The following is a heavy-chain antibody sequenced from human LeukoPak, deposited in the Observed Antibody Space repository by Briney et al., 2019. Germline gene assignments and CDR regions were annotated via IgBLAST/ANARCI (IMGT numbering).Heavy chain of an antibody. V-gene: IGHV3-21*01. CDR2: ISSSSSYI. CDR1: GFTFSSYS. CDR3: ARSHDSSGYPWFDY. J-gene: IGHJ4*02. Sequence: GGSLRLSCAASGFTFSSYSMNWVRQDPGKGLEWVSSISSSSSYIYYADSVKGRFTISRDNAKNSLYLQMNSLRAEDTAVYYCARSHDSSGYPWFDYWGQGTLVTVSS. D-gene: IGHD3-22*01.